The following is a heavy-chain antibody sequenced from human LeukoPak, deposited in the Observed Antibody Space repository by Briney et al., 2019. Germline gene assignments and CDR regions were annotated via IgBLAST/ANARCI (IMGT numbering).Heavy chain of an antibody. Sequence: QTGGSLRLSCAASGFTFSSYGMHWVRQAPGKGLEWVAFIRYDGSNKYYADSVKGRFTISRDNSKNTLYLQMNSLRAEDTAVYYCAKDGPSVIFGVVYDAFDIWGQGTMVTVSS. J-gene: IGHJ3*02. CDR3: AKDGPSVIFGVVYDAFDI. CDR1: GFTFSSYG. CDR2: IRYDGSNK. V-gene: IGHV3-30*02. D-gene: IGHD3-3*01.